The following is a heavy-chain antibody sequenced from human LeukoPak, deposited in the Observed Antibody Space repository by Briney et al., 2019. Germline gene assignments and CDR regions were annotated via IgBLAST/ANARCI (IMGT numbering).Heavy chain of an antibody. CDR3: AKDRGAVAGYYFDY. CDR2: ISGSGDKT. V-gene: IGHV3-23*01. Sequence: GGSLRLSCAASGFTFSSYSMSWFRQAPGKGLEWVSAISGSGDKTFYAVSVKGRFTISRDNSKNTLYLQMNSLRAEDTAVYYCAKDRGAVAGYYFDYWGQGTLVTVSS. CDR1: GFTFSSYS. D-gene: IGHD6-19*01. J-gene: IGHJ4*02.